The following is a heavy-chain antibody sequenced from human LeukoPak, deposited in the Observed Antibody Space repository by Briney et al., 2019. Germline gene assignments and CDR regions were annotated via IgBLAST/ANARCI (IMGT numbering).Heavy chain of an antibody. CDR2: ISSSSSII. V-gene: IGHV3-48*01. Sequence: GGSLRLSCAASGFTFSSYSMNWVRQAPGKGLEWLSYISSSSSIIYYADSVKGRFTISRDNAKNSLYLQMNSLRAEDTAVYYCARDHYSKNDYWGQGTLVTVSS. J-gene: IGHJ4*02. D-gene: IGHD4-11*01. CDR3: ARDHYSKNDY. CDR1: GFTFSSYS.